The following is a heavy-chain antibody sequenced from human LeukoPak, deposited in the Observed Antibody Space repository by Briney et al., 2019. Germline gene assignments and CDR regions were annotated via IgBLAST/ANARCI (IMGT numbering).Heavy chain of an antibody. CDR3: ARGSYDYVWGSYRYLWEYYFYYMDV. CDR1: GFTFSSYW. J-gene: IGHJ6*03. CDR2: IKQLGSEK. D-gene: IGHD3-16*02. V-gene: IGHV3-7*01. Sequence: GGSLRLSCAASGFTFSSYWMSWVRQAPGRGLEWVANIKQLGSEKYYVDSVKGRFTIPRDKAKHSLYLQMNSLRAEDTAVYYCARGSYDYVWGSYRYLWEYYFYYMDVWGKGTTVTISS.